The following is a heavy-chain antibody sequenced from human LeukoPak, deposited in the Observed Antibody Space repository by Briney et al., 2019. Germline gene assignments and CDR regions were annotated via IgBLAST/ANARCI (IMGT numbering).Heavy chain of an antibody. CDR1: GFSFSSHS. J-gene: IGHJ3*02. CDR2: ISSGSDTI. D-gene: IGHD3-9*01. CDR3: ARVAYYDILTGSHDAFDI. V-gene: IGHV3-48*01. Sequence: GGSLRLSCAASGFSFSSHSMNWVRQAPGKGLEWVSYISSGSDTIYYADSVKGRFTISRDNSKNTLYLQMNSLRAEDTAVYYCARVAYYDILTGSHDAFDIWGQGTMVTVSS.